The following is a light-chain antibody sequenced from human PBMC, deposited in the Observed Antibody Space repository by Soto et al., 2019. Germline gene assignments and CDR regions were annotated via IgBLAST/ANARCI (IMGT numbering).Light chain of an antibody. J-gene: IGKJ4*01. CDR1: QSLRSS. V-gene: IGKV3-15*01. CDR2: GAS. Sequence: EIVMTQSPATLSMSLGERATLSCRASQSLRSSLAWYQQKPGQAPRLLIYGASTRATGVPASFSGSGSGTEFTLTISSLQSEHFAVYYCQQYHSCPLTFGGGTNVEIK. CDR3: QQYHSCPLT.